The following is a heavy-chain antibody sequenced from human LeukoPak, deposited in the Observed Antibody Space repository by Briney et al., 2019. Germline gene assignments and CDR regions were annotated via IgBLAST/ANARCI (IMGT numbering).Heavy chain of an antibody. CDR2: IIPIFGTA. D-gene: IGHD1-26*01. CDR1: GGTFSSYA. V-gene: IGHV1-69*01. CDR3: IVGATPPLHYYYGMDV. Sequence: ASVKVSCKASGGTFSSYAISWVRQAPGQGLEWMGGIIPIFGTANYAQKFQGRVTITADESTSTAYMELSSLRSEDTAVYYCIVGATPPLHYYYGMDVWGQGTTVTVSS. J-gene: IGHJ6*02.